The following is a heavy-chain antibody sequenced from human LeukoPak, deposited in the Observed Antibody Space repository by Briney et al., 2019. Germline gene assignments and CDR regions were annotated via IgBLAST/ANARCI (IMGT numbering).Heavy chain of an antibody. CDR3: ARDQTMVRGVIRQTYYYYYYMDV. V-gene: IGHV3-7*01. J-gene: IGHJ6*03. CDR1: GFTFSSYW. D-gene: IGHD3-10*01. CDR2: IKQDGSEK. Sequence: PGGSLRLSCAASGFTFSSYWMSWVRQAPGKGLEWVANIKQDGSEKYYVDSVKGRFTISRDNAKNSLYLQMNSLRGEDTAVYYCARDQTMVRGVIRQTYYYYYYMDVWGKGTTVTASS.